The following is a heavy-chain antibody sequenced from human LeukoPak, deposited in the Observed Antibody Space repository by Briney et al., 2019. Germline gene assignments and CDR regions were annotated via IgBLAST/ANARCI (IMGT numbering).Heavy chain of an antibody. CDR3: ASLQKSTTGTQNDY. D-gene: IGHD4-11*01. V-gene: IGHV1-2*02. Sequence: ASVKVSCKASGYTFTGYYMHWVRQAPGQGLEWMGWINSHSGGTNYAQKFQGRVTMTRDTSISTASMELSSLTFDDTAMYYCASLQKSTTGTQNDYWGQGTLVTVSS. CDR2: INSHSGGT. J-gene: IGHJ4*02. CDR1: GYTFTGYY.